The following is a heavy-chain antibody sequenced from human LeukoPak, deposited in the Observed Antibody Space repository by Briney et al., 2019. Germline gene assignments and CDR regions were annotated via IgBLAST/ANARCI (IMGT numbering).Heavy chain of an antibody. CDR2: IKQDGSEK. V-gene: IGHV3-7*01. J-gene: IGHJ4*02. Sequence: PGGSLRLSCAASGFTFSNAWMSWVRQAPGKGLEWVANIKQDGSEKYYVDSVKGRFTISRDNAKNSLYLQMNSLRAEDTAVYYCARRPGDSSSWYRRGSSYYFDYWGQGTLVTVSS. D-gene: IGHD6-13*01. CDR3: ARRPGDSSSWYRRGSSYYFDY. CDR1: GFTFSNAW.